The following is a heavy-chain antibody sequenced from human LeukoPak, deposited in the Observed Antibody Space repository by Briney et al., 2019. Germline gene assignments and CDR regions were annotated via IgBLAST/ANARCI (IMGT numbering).Heavy chain of an antibody. V-gene: IGHV3-33*06. Sequence: GGSLRLSCAASGFTFSSYGMHWVRQAPGKGLEWVAVIWYDGSNKYYADSVKGRFTISRDNSKNTLYLQMNSLRAEDTAVYYCAKARAVAGPVPDYWGQGTLVTVSS. CDR1: GFTFSSYG. CDR3: AKARAVAGPVPDY. D-gene: IGHD6-19*01. J-gene: IGHJ4*02. CDR2: IWYDGSNK.